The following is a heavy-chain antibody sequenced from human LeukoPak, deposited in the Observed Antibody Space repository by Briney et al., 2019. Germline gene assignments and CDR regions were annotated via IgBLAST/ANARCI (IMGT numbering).Heavy chain of an antibody. Sequence: SETLSLTCTVSGGSISSSSYYWGWIRQPPGKGLEWIGSIYYSGSTNYNPSLKSRVTISVDTSKNQFSLKLSSVTAADTAVYYCARGSSSWLFDYWGQGTLVTVSS. V-gene: IGHV4-39*07. CDR3: ARGSSSWLFDY. CDR1: GGSISSSSYY. J-gene: IGHJ4*02. CDR2: IYYSGST. D-gene: IGHD6-13*01.